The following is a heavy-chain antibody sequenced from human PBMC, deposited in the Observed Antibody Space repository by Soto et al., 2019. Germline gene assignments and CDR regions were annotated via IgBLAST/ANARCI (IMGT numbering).Heavy chain of an antibody. J-gene: IGHJ6*02. V-gene: IGHV1-69*13. Sequence: SVKVSCKASGGTFSSYAISWVRQAPGQGLEWMGGIIPIFGTANYAQKFQGRVTITADESTSTAYMELSSPRSEDTAVYYCARYCSSTSCYSNYYYYGMDVWGQGTTVTV. CDR3: ARYCSSTSCYSNYYYYGMDV. D-gene: IGHD2-2*02. CDR2: IIPIFGTA. CDR1: GGTFSSYA.